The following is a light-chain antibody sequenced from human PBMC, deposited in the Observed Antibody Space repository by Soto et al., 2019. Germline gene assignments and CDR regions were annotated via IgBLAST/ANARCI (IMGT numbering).Light chain of an antibody. CDR1: QDISSW. CDR2: TTS. CDR3: QQANRFPIT. J-gene: IGKJ5*01. Sequence: DIQMTQSPSFVSASVGDRVTVTWRASQDISSWLAWYQQKPGKAPKLLIYTTSTLGSGVPSRFSGSRSGTDFNLTISGLQPEDFATYYCQQANRFPITFGQGTRLEIK. V-gene: IGKV1-12*01.